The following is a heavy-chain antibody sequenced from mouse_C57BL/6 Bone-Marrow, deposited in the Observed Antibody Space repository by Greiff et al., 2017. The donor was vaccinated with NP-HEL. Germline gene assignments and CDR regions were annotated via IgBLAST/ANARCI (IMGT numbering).Heavy chain of an antibody. CDR1: GYTFTSYW. Sequence: QVQLQQPGAELVMPGASVKLSCKASGYTFTSYWMHWVKQRPGQGLEWIGEIDPSDSYTNYNQKFKGKSTLTVDTSSSTAYMQLSSLTSEDSAVYDCAREGYEYDVAWFAYWGQGPLVTVSA. CDR2: IDPSDSYT. J-gene: IGHJ3*01. D-gene: IGHD2-4*01. V-gene: IGHV1-69*01. CDR3: AREGYEYDVAWFAY.